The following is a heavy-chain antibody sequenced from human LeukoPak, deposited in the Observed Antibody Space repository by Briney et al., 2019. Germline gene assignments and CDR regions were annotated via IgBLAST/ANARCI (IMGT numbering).Heavy chain of an antibody. J-gene: IGHJ6*02. CDR1: RFTFSTYA. CDR3: AKVRPPYFDWLTDYAMDV. D-gene: IGHD3-9*01. Sequence: GSLRLSCAASRFTFSTYAMTWVRQAPGKGLEWVSAISGDGDRTYYADSVRGRFTISRDNSKNTLYLQMNSLRADDTAVYYCAKVRPPYFDWLTDYAMDVWGQGTTVTVSS. CDR2: ISGDGDRT. V-gene: IGHV3-23*01.